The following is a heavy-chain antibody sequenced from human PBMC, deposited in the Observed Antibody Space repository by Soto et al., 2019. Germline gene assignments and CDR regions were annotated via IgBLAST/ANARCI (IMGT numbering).Heavy chain of an antibody. J-gene: IGHJ6*02. D-gene: IGHD3-22*01. CDR1: GGTLSSYV. CDR2: IIPIFGTA. CDR3: ASGEYYYDRSDYGESQPRGFYGMDV. Sequence: ASVKVSCKASGGTLSSYVISWVRQAHGQRLEWIGGIIPIFGTANYAQRFQGRVTITADESTSTAYMELSSMRSQDTAVYYCASGEYYYDRSDYGESQPRGFYGMDVWGQGTTVTVS. V-gene: IGHV1-69*13.